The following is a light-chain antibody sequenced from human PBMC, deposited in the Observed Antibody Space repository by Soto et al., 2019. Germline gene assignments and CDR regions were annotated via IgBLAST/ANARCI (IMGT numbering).Light chain of an antibody. CDR1: QSVSSN. Sequence: EIGMTQSPTTLSLSPGAIATLSCRASQSVSSNLAWYQQRPGKAPRLLIYGASTMASGIPARFSGSGSGTEFTLTISSLQSEDFAVYYCQQYGPSPRTFGQGTKVDI. J-gene: IGKJ1*01. CDR3: QQYGPSPRT. V-gene: IGKV3-15*01. CDR2: GAS.